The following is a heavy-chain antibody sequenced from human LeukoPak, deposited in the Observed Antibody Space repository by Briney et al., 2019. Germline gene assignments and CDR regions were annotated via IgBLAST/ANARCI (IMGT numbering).Heavy chain of an antibody. CDR2: ISRSGNTI. D-gene: IGHD2-2*01. CDR3: ARHSEGPVNDAFDI. CDR1: GFTFSSYE. Sequence: PGGSLRLSCAASGFTFSSYEMNWVRQAPGKGLEWVSYISRSGNTIYYADSVKGRFTISRDNAKKSLYLQMNSLRAEDTAVYYCARHSEGPVNDAFDIWGQGTKVTVSS. J-gene: IGHJ3*02. V-gene: IGHV3-48*03.